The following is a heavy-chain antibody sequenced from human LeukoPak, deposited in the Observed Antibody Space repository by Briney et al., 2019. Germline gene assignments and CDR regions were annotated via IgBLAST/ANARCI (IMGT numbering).Heavy chain of an antibody. V-gene: IGHV4-61*02. Sequence: PSQTLSLTCTVSGGSISSGSYYWSWIRQPPGKGLEWIGRIYTSGSTNYNPSLKRRVTISVDTSKNQFSLKLSSVTAADTAVYYCARHNDYYVVGGMDVWGQGTTVTVSS. D-gene: IGHD3-10*02. CDR1: GGSISSGSYY. J-gene: IGHJ6*02. CDR2: IYTSGST. CDR3: ARHNDYYVVGGMDV.